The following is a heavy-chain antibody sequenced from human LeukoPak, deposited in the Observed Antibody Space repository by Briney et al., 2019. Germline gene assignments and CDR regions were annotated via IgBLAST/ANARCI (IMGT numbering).Heavy chain of an antibody. CDR2: INPNSGGT. CDR1: GYTFTGYY. J-gene: IGHJ6*04. V-gene: IGHV1-2*02. D-gene: IGHD3-10*01. Sequence: ASVKVSCKASGYTFTGYYMHWVRQAPGQGLEWMGWINPNSGGTNYAQKFQGRVTMTRDTSISTAYMELSRLRSDDTAVYYCASVTMVRGVYGMDVWGKGTTVTVSS. CDR3: ASVTMVRGVYGMDV.